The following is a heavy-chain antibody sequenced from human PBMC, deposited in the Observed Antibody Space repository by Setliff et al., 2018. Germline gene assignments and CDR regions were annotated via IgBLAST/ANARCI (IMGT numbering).Heavy chain of an antibody. CDR3: ARRSGWPNWFDP. CDR1: GGSISSGSYY. CDR2: IYTSGST. D-gene: IGHD6-19*01. J-gene: IGHJ5*02. Sequence: SETLSLTCTVSGGSISSGSYYWSWIRQPAGKGLEWIGRIYTSGSTNYNPSLKNRVTISVDTSKKQSSLKLSSVTAADTAVYYCARRSGWPNWFDPWGQGTLVTVSS. V-gene: IGHV4-61*02.